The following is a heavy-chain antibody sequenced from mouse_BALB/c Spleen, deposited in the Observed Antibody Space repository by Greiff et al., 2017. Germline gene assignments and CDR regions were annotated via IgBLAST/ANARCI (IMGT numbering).Heavy chain of an antibody. CDR3: APMITSFAY. Sequence: QVQLQQPGAELVKPGASVKMSCKASGYTFTSYNMHWVKQTPGQGLEWIGYINPSTGYTEYNQKFKDKATLTADKSSSTAYMQLSSLTSEDSAVYCCAPMITSFAYWGQGTLVTVSA. CDR1: GYTFTSYN. D-gene: IGHD2-4*01. J-gene: IGHJ3*01. V-gene: IGHV1S26*01. CDR2: INPSTGYT.